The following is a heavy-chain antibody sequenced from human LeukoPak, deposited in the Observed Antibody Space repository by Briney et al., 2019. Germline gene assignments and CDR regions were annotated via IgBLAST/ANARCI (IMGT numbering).Heavy chain of an antibody. CDR3: ARHSNKYDYDSSGHYRSFDY. V-gene: IGHV3-7*01. Sequence: GGSLRLSCAASGFTYSFYWMSWVRQAPGKGLEWVANIKQDGSDKYYVDSVKGRFTISRDNSKNTLYLQMNSLRDEDTAFYFCARHSNKYDYDSSGHYRSFDYWGQGTLVSVSS. CDR1: GFTYSFYW. CDR2: IKQDGSDK. J-gene: IGHJ4*02. D-gene: IGHD3-22*01.